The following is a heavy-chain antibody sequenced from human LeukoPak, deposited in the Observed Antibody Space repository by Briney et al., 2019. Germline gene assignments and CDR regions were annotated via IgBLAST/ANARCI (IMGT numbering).Heavy chain of an antibody. CDR1: GYTFTGYY. Sequence: ASVKVSCKASGYTFTGYYMHWVRQAPGQGLEWMGWINPNSGGTNYAQKFQGRVTMTRDTSISTAYMELSRLRSDDTAVYYCASAKEGYDFWSGYGPRYYYYGMDVWGQGTTVTVSS. V-gene: IGHV1-2*02. CDR3: ASAKEGYDFWSGYGPRYYYYGMDV. CDR2: INPNSGGT. J-gene: IGHJ6*02. D-gene: IGHD3-3*01.